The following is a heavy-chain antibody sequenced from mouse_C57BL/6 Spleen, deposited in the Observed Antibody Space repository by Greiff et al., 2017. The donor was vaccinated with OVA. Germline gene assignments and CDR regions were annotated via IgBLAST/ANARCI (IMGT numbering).Heavy chain of an antibody. Sequence: EVQLQQSGPELVKPGASVKISCKASGYTFTDYYMNWVKQSHGKSLEWIGDINPNNGGTSYNQKFKGKATLTVDKSSSTAYMELRRLTSEDSAVYYCARNDYDGGGGFDYWGQGTTLTVSS. V-gene: IGHV1-26*01. D-gene: IGHD2-4*01. CDR2: INPNNGGT. J-gene: IGHJ2*01. CDR1: GYTFTDYY. CDR3: ARNDYDGGGGFDY.